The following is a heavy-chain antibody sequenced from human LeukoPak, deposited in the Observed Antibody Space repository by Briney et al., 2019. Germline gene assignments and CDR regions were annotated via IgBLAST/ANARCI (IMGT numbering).Heavy chain of an antibody. J-gene: IGHJ5*02. CDR3: ARGGTTVTTNWFDP. V-gene: IGHV3-21*01. D-gene: IGHD4-11*01. Sequence: GGSLRLSCAASGFTFSSYSMNWVRQAPGKGLEWVSSISSSSSYIYYADSVKGRFTISGDNAKNSLYLQMNSLRAEDTAVYYCARGGTTVTTNWFDPWGQGTLVTVSS. CDR1: GFTFSSYS. CDR2: ISSSSSYI.